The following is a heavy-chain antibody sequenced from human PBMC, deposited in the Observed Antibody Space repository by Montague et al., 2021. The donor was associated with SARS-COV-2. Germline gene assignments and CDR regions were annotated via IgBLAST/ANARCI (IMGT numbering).Heavy chain of an antibody. V-gene: IGHV4-61*01. CDR2: MYYTGHT. D-gene: IGHD6-6*01. CDR1: GASVASGNFD. Sequence: SETLSLTCTVSGASVASGNFDWSWIRQPPGKGLEWIGYMYYTGHTNYNPSLKSRVTMPVDPSKNQFSLTLTSVTAADTAVYYCARSRANVPSRPGFDYWGQGALVTVSS. J-gene: IGHJ4*02. CDR3: ARSRANVPSRPGFDY.